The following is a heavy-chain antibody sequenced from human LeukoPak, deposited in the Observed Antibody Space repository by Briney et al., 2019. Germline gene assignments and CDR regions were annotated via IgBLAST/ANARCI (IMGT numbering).Heavy chain of an antibody. Sequence: GGSLRLSCAASGFTFSSYSMNWVRQAPGKGLEWVSSISSSSSYIYYADSVKGRFTISRDNAKNSLYLQMNSLRAEDTAVYYCARDRGYCSSTSCLWAFDYWGQGTLVTVSS. J-gene: IGHJ4*02. CDR3: ARDRGYCSSTSCLWAFDY. CDR1: GFTFSSYS. D-gene: IGHD2-2*01. V-gene: IGHV3-21*01. CDR2: ISSSSSYI.